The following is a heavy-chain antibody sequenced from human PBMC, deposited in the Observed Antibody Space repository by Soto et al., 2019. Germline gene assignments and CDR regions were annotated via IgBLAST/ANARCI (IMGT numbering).Heavy chain of an antibody. V-gene: IGHV3-64*01. D-gene: IGHD3-3*01. CDR1: GFTFSSYA. Sequence: GGSLRLSCAASGFTFSSYAMHWVRQAPGKGLEYVSAISSNGGSTYYANSVKGRFTISRDNSKNTLYLQMGSLRAEDMAVYYCARDSHYDFWSGYFAGRGFRHYYYGMDVWGQGTTVTVS. CDR3: ARDSHYDFWSGYFAGRGFRHYYYGMDV. CDR2: ISSNGGST. J-gene: IGHJ6*02.